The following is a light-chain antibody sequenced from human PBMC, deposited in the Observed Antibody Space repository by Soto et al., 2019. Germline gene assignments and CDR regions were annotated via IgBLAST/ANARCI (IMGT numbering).Light chain of an antibody. CDR3: CSYAASYTLA. CDR1: SSNVGGLDY. J-gene: IGLJ2*01. Sequence: QSALTQPRSVSASPGQSVTISCTGTSSNVGGLDYVSWYQQNPGKAPRLMIYDATKRPSGVPYRFSGSKSGNVASLTISGLQAEDEADYYCCSYAASYTLAFGGGTSSPS. V-gene: IGLV2-11*01. CDR2: DAT.